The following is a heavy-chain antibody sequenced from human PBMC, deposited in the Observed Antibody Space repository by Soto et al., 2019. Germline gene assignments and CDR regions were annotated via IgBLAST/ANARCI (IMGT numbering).Heavy chain of an antibody. CDR1: GFTFDDYA. Sequence: EVQLVESGGGLVQPGRPLRLSCAASGFTFDDYAMHWVRQAPGKGLEWVSGISWNSGSIGYADSVKGRFTISRDNAKNSLYLQMNSLRAEDTALYYCAKAAYDFWSGYRDWGQGTLVTVSS. CDR2: ISWNSGSI. V-gene: IGHV3-9*01. CDR3: AKAAYDFWSGYRD. D-gene: IGHD3-3*01. J-gene: IGHJ4*02.